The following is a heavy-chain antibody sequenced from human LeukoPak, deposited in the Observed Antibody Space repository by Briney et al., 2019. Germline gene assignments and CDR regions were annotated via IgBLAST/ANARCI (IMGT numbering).Heavy chain of an antibody. CDR2: MNPNSGNT. CDR3: ARAASMVVPAASFDP. D-gene: IGHD2-2*01. CDR1: GYTFTSYD. V-gene: IGHV1-8*01. Sequence: GASVKVSCKVSGYTFTSYDINWVRQATGQGLEWMGWMNPNSGNTGYAQKFQGRVTMTRNTSISTAYMELSSLRSEDTAVYYCARAASMVVPAASFDPWGQGTLVTVSS. J-gene: IGHJ5*02.